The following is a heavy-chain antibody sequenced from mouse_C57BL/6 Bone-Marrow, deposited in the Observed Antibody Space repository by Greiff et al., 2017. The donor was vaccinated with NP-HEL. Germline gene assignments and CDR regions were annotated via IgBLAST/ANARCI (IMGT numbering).Heavy chain of an antibody. V-gene: IGHV5-9-1*02. CDR2: ISSGGDYI. CDR3: TRDGLAYAMDY. Sequence: EVMLVESGEGLVKPGGSLKLSCAASGFTFSSYAMSWVRQTPEKRLEWVAYISSGGDYIYYADTVKGRFTISRDNARNTLYLQMSSLKSEDTAMYYCTRDGLAYAMDYWGQGTSVTVSS. J-gene: IGHJ4*01. CDR1: GFTFSSYA. D-gene: IGHD2-3*01.